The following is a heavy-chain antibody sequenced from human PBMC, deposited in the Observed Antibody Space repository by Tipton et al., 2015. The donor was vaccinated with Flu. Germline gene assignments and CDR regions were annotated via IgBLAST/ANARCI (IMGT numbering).Heavy chain of an antibody. Sequence: QLVQSGAEVEKPGSSVKVSCKASGGTFSSYAISWVRQAPGQGLEWMGGIIPIFGTANYAQKFQGRVTITADESTSTAYMELSSLRSEDTAVYYCARERAQQLVLDDAFDIWGQGTMVTVSS. D-gene: IGHD6-13*01. V-gene: IGHV1-69*01. CDR1: GGTFSSYA. J-gene: IGHJ3*02. CDR2: IIPIFGTA. CDR3: ARERAQQLVLDDAFDI.